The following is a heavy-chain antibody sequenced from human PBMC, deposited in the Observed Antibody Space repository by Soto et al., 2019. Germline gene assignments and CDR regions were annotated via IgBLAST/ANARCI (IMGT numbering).Heavy chain of an antibody. V-gene: IGHV3-23*01. Sequence: GASLRLSCAASGFTFSSYAMSWVRQAPGKGLEWVSAISGSGGSTYYADSVKGRFTISRDNSKNTLYLQMNSLRAEDTAVYYCAKEYDSSGYTPFGAFDIWGQGTMVTVSS. CDR1: GFTFSSYA. D-gene: IGHD3-22*01. CDR3: AKEYDSSGYTPFGAFDI. J-gene: IGHJ3*02. CDR2: ISGSGGST.